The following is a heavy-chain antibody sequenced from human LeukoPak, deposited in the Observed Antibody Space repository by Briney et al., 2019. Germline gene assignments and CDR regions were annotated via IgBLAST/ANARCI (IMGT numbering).Heavy chain of an antibody. J-gene: IGHJ4*02. D-gene: IGHD6-19*01. CDR3: AKDNRRHYTSGPNPDSLH. Sequence: GGFLRLSCAASGFTFSSYAMSWVRQAPGKGLEWVSAISGSGGSTYYADSVKGRFTISRDNSKNSLYLQMDSLRVEDTAFYYCAKDNRRHYTSGPNPDSLHWGQGALATVSS. CDR1: GFTFSSYA. CDR2: ISGSGGST. V-gene: IGHV3-23*01.